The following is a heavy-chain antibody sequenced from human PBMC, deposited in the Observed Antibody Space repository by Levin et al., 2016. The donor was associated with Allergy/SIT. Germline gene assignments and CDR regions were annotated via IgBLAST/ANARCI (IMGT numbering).Heavy chain of an antibody. D-gene: IGHD3-9*01. CDR3: ASPRSGLTGLSSRRYLAFDI. CDR1: GGSISSSSYY. V-gene: IGHV4-39*01. J-gene: IGHJ3*02. Sequence: SETLSLTCTVSGGSISSSSYYWGWIRQPPGKGLEWIGSIYYSGSTYYNPSLKSRVTISVDTSKNQFSLKLSSVTAADTAVYYCASPRSGLTGLSSRRYLAFDIWGQGTMVTVSS. CDR2: IYYSGST.